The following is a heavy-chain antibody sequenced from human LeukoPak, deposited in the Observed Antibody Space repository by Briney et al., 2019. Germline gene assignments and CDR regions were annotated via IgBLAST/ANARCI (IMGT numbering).Heavy chain of an antibody. V-gene: IGHV3-23*01. J-gene: IGHJ4*02. Sequence: GGSLRLSCAASGFTFSSYAMSWVRQAPGEGLEWVSTISGSGGSTYYADSVKGRFTISRDNSKNTLYLQMNSLRAEDTAIYYCAKDKYTSGWYYFDYWGQGTLVTVSS. CDR3: AKDKYTSGWYYFDY. CDR2: ISGSGGST. CDR1: GFTFSSYA. D-gene: IGHD6-19*01.